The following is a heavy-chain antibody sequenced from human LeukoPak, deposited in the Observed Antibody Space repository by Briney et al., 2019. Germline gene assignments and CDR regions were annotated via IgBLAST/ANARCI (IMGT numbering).Heavy chain of an antibody. V-gene: IGHV4-34*01. D-gene: IGHD1-7*01. J-gene: IGHJ5*02. CDR2: INHGGST. Sequence: PSETLSLTCAVYGGSFSGYYWSWIRQPPGKGLEWIGEINHGGSTNYNPSLKSRVTILVDTSKNQFSLKLSSVTAADTAVYYCARTDNWNYRWFDPWGQGTLVTVSS. CDR3: ARTDNWNYRWFDP. CDR1: GGSFSGYY.